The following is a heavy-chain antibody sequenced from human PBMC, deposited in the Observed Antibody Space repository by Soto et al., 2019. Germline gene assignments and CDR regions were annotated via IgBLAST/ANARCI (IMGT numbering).Heavy chain of an antibody. V-gene: IGHV3-30-3*01. D-gene: IGHD6-19*01. CDR1: GFTFKNFA. CDR3: ARDRGSGLRDFDY. CDR2: ISYAGTNK. J-gene: IGHJ4*02. Sequence: GGSLRLSCSASGFTFKNFAMHWVRQAPGKGLEWVAVISYAGTNKYYADSVKGRFTMSRDDSENTVYLQMNSLRVEDTAVYFCARDRGSGLRDFDYWGQGTLVTVSS.